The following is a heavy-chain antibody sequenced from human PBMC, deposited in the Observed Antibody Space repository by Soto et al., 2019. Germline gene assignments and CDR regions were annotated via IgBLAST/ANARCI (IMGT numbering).Heavy chain of an antibody. V-gene: IGHV3-53*03. CDR3: ARAEVDY. Sequence: GGSLRLSCAASGFTVSSNYMSWVRQTPGMGLEWVSGIYSGGSTYYADSVKGRFTISRDNSKNTLYLQMNSLRAEDTAVYYCARAEVDYWGPGTLVTVSS. CDR1: GFTVSSNY. J-gene: IGHJ4*02. CDR2: IYSGGST.